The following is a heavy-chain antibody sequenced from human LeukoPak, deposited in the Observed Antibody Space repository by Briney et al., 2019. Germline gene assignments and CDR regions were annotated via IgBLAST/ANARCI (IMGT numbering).Heavy chain of an antibody. CDR1: GFTFSSYA. D-gene: IGHD6-19*01. CDR3: AVGRDHGSGWSLGY. CDR2: ISYDGSNK. V-gene: IGHV3-30-3*01. J-gene: IGHJ4*02. Sequence: GRSLRLSCAASGFTFSSYAMQWVRQAPGKGLEGVAVISYDGSNKYYADSVKGRFTISRDNSKNTLYLQMNSLRAEDTDVYYCAVGRDHGSGWSLGYWGQGTLVTVSS.